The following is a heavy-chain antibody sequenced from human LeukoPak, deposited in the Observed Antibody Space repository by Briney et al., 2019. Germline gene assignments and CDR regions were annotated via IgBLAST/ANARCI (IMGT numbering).Heavy chain of an antibody. CDR2: TRNRANSYTT. J-gene: IGHJ4*02. CDR3: AKTGRGYCYDY. CDR1: GFAFSDHY. Sequence: GGSLRLSCAASGFAFSDHYMDWVRKAPGKGLEWVGRTRNRANSYTTEYAASVKGRFTISRDDSKNSLYLQMNSLKTEDTAVYYCAKTGRGYCYDYWGQGTLVTVSS. D-gene: IGHD3-10*01. V-gene: IGHV3-72*01.